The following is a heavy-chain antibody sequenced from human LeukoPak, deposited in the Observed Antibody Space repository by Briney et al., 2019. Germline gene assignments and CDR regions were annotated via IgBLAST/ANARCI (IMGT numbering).Heavy chain of an antibody. CDR3: ANGRGPNTGPTLDY. CDR2: ISGSGENT. J-gene: IGHJ4*02. D-gene: IGHD5-24*01. V-gene: IGHV3-23*01. Sequence: GGSLRLSCAASGLTLSSSSMTWVRQAPGKGLEWVSCISGSGENTYYADSVRGRFTISRDNSKNTLYLQLNSLRAEDTAIYYCANGRGPNTGPTLDYWGQGTLVTVSS. CDR1: GLTLSSSS.